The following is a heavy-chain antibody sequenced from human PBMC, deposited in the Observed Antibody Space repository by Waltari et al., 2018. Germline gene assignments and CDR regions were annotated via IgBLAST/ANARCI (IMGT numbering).Heavy chain of an antibody. Sequence: EVQLVESGGGLVQPGGSLRLSCAASGFTVSSNYMSWVRQAPGKGLEWVSVIYSGGSTYHADSVKGRFTICRDNSKNTLYLQMNSLRAEDTAVYYCASHPYYYDSSGLHNPDAFDIWGQGTMVTVSS. CDR2: IYSGGST. V-gene: IGHV3-66*02. CDR3: ASHPYYYDSSGLHNPDAFDI. CDR1: GFTVSSNY. D-gene: IGHD3-22*01. J-gene: IGHJ3*02.